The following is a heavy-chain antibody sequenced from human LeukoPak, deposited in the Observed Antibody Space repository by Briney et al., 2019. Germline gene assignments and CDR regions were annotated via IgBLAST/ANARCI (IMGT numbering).Heavy chain of an antibody. CDR3: ARHYGT. CDR1: GGPISGSSYY. J-gene: IGHJ4*02. CDR2: IYYSGRP. Sequence: SETLSLTCTVSGGPISGSSYYGGWIRQPPGRGVVLIGKIYYSGRPYYNPYLTSRVTISVYTSKNQFSLKLNSVTATDTAVYYCARHYGTWGQGTLVTVSS. D-gene: IGHD1-26*01. V-gene: IGHV4-39*01.